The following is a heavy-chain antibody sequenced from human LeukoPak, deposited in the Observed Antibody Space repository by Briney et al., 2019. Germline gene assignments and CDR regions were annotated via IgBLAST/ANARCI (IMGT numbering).Heavy chain of an antibody. Sequence: GGSLRLSCAASGFTFSSYGMHWVRQAPGKGLEWVAFIRYDGSNKYYADSVKGRFTISRDNSKNTLYLQMNSLRAEDTAVYYCAKDPSSSSPAYFDYWGQGTLVTVSS. J-gene: IGHJ4*02. CDR2: IRYDGSNK. CDR3: AKDPSSSSPAYFDY. CDR1: GFTFSSYG. D-gene: IGHD6-6*01. V-gene: IGHV3-30*02.